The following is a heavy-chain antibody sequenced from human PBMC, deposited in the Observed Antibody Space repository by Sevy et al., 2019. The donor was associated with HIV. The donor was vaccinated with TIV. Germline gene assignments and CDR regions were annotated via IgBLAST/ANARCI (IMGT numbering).Heavy chain of an antibody. CDR2: ISGYNGNT. J-gene: IGHJ3*02. D-gene: IGHD4-17*01. CDR3: ARESRNDYADPNDAFDI. CDR1: GYAFSSNG. V-gene: IGHV1-18*04. Sequence: ASVKVSCKASGYAFSSNGISWVRQAPGQGLEWMGWISGYNGNTNYTEKFQGRVTMTTDTSTTTAYMELKSLRSDDSAVYYCARESRNDYADPNDAFDIWGQGTMVTVSS.